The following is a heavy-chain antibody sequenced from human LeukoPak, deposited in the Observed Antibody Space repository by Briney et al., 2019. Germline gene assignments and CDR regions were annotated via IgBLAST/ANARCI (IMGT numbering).Heavy chain of an antibody. Sequence: GGSLRLSCAASGFTFSSYGMNWVRQAPGKGLEWVSYISSSGTSIYYADSVKGRFTISRDNAKNSLYLQMNSLRAEDTAVYYCARIRDAFDIWGQGTMVTVSS. CDR3: ARIRDAFDI. CDR2: ISSSGTSI. V-gene: IGHV3-48*03. J-gene: IGHJ3*02. CDR1: GFTFSSYG.